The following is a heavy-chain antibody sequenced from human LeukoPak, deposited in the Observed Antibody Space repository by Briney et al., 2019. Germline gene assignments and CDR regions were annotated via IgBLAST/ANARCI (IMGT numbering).Heavy chain of an antibody. D-gene: IGHD1-26*01. CDR1: GFTFSSYG. V-gene: IGHV3-30*18. CDR3: AKPFMGGGANYYFDY. CDR2: ISYDGSNK. J-gene: IGHJ4*02. Sequence: GGSLRLSCAASGFTFSSYGMHWVRQAPGKGLEWVAVISYDGSNKYYADSVKGRFTISRDNSKNTLYLQMNSLRAEDTAVYYCAKPFMGGGANYYFDYWGQGTLVTVSS.